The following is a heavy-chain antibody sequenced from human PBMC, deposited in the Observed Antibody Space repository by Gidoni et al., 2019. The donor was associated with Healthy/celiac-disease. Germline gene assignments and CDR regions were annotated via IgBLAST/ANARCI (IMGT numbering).Heavy chain of an antibody. CDR1: GFTFSSHA. V-gene: IGHV3-23*01. CDR3: AKRYYDFWSGPGEGWGMDV. D-gene: IGHD3-3*01. Sequence: EVQLLESGGGLVQPGGSLRLSCAASGFTFSSHAMSWVRQAPGKGLEWVSAISGSGGSTYYADSVKGRFTISRDNSKNTLYLQMNSLRAEDTAVYYCAKRYYDFWSGPGEGWGMDVWGQGTTVTVSS. CDR2: ISGSGGST. J-gene: IGHJ6*02.